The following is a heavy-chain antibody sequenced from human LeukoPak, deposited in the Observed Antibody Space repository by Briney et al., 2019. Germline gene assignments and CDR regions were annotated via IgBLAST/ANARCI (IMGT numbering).Heavy chain of an antibody. Sequence: ALVKVSCKTSGYTFTGYYMLWVRQAPGQGLEWMGRIVPNSGDTNYAQKFQGRVTLTRDTSISTAYMELSRLRSDDTAIYYCARGGVVTSVGHTFYYGMDVWGQGTTVTVSS. D-gene: IGHD3-22*01. CDR1: GYTFTGYY. V-gene: IGHV1-2*06. CDR3: ARGGVVTSVGHTFYYGMDV. CDR2: IVPNSGDT. J-gene: IGHJ6*02.